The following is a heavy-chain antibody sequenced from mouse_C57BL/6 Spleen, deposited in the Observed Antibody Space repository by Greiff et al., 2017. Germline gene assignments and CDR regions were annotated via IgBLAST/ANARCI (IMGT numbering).Heavy chain of an antibody. V-gene: IGHV1-55*01. Sequence: QVQLQQPGAELVKPGASVKMSCKASGYTFTSYWITWVKQRPGQGLEWIGDICPGSGSTNYNEKFKSKATLTVDTSSSTAYMQLSSLTSEDSAVYYCASGDDGYPMDYWGQGTSVTVSS. CDR1: GYTFTSYW. CDR2: ICPGSGST. CDR3: ASGDDGYPMDY. D-gene: IGHD2-3*01. J-gene: IGHJ4*01.